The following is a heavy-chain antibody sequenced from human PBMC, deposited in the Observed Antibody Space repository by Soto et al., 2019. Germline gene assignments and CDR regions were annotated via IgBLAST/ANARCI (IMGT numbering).Heavy chain of an antibody. CDR3: ARDPGYCTNGVCGN. V-gene: IGHV3-48*01. Sequence: GGSLRLSCAASGFTFSKYSMNWVRQAPGKGLEWVSYISGSTSTIYYADSVKGRFTISRDNAKNSLYLQMNSLRAEDTAVYYCARDPGYCTNGVCGNWGQGTRVTVSS. CDR1: GFTFSKYS. D-gene: IGHD2-8*01. J-gene: IGHJ4*02. CDR2: ISGSTSTI.